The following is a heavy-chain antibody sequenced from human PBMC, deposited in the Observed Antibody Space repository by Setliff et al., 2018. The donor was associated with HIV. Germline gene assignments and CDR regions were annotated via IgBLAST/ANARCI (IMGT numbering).Heavy chain of an antibody. V-gene: IGHV4-39*01. J-gene: IGHJ5*02. Sequence: ETLSLTCTVSGGSASNSRYYWAWIRQPPGKGLEYIGSIHYNEETYYNPSLKSRVTISIDTSKNQFSLNLTSVTAADTAVYYCASRVYYYDSNNLLREEGFDPWGQGTLVTVSS. D-gene: IGHD3-22*01. CDR3: ASRVYYYDSNNLLREEGFDP. CDR2: IHYNEET. CDR1: GGSASNSRYY.